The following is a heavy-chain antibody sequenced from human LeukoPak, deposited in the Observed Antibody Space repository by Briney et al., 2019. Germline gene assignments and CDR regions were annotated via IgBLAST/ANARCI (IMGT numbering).Heavy chain of an antibody. V-gene: IGHV3-9*01. D-gene: IGHD4-23*01. CDR1: GFTFDDYA. J-gene: IGHJ4*02. CDR2: ISWNSGSI. Sequence: GGSLRLSCAASGFTFDDYAMHWVRQAPGKGLEWVSGISWNSGSIGYADSVKGRFTISRDNAKNSLYLQTNSLRAEDTAVYYCAKEQTTVITPAFDCWGQGTLVTVSS. CDR3: AKEQTTVITPAFDC.